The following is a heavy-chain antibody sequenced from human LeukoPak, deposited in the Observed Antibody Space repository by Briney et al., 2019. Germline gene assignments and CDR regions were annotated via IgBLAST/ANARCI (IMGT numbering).Heavy chain of an antibody. Sequence: SETLSLTCTVSGGSISSYYWSWIRQPPGKGLEWIGYIYTSGSTNYNPSLKSRVTISVDTSKNQFSLKLSSVTAADTAVYYCARQPRGQDCGGACYSLEPHFDYWGQGTLVTVSS. D-gene: IGHD2-21*02. V-gene: IGHV4-4*09. J-gene: IGHJ4*02. CDR1: GGSISSYY. CDR3: ARQPRGQDCGGACYSLEPHFDY. CDR2: IYTSGST.